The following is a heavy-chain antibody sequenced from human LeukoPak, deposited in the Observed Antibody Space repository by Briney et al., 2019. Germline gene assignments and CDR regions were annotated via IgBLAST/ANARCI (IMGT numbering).Heavy chain of an antibody. CDR2: IYYSGIT. CDR1: GGPISSGGYS. CDR3: ARDGPLGYADAFDI. V-gene: IGHV4-31*03. J-gene: IGHJ3*02. Sequence: SQTLSLTCTVSGGPISSGGYSWRWIRQHPGQGLEWIGYIYYSGITYYNPSLKSRVTISVDTSKNQCSLKLSAVTAADTAVYYCARDGPLGYADAFDIWGQGTMVTVSS. D-gene: IGHD5-12*01.